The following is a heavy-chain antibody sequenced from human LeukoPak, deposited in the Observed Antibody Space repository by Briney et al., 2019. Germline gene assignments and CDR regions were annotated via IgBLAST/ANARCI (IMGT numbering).Heavy chain of an antibody. Sequence: SETLSLTCTVSGGSISSSSYYWGWIRQPPGKGLEWIGYIYYSGNTNYNPSLKSRVTISVDTSKNQFSLNLSSVTAADTAVYYCARDDGGSIYYYLDVWGKGTTVTVSS. CDR2: IYYSGNT. V-gene: IGHV4-61*01. D-gene: IGHD1-26*01. J-gene: IGHJ6*03. CDR1: GGSISSSSYY. CDR3: ARDDGGSIYYYLDV.